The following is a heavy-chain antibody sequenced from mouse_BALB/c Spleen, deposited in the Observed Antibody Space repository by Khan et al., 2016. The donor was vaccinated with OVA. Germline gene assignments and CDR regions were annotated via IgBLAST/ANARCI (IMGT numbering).Heavy chain of an antibody. CDR1: GFSLTSYG. Sequence: QVQLKQSGPGLVVPSQSLSITCTVSGFSLTSYGVHWVRPPPGKGLMWLGVIWAGGSTNYNSALMSRLSISKDNSTSQVFLNMNSLQTDYTAMYYCARFYGPYYAMDYWGQGTSVTVSS. CDR3: ARFYGPYYAMDY. CDR2: IWAGGST. J-gene: IGHJ4*01. D-gene: IGHD1-1*02. V-gene: IGHV2-9*02.